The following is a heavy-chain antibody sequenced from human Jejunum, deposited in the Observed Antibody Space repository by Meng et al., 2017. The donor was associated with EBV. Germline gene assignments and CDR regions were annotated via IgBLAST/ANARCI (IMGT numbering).Heavy chain of an antibody. V-gene: IGHV4-4*02. CDR2: IYHDGSS. CDR3: ARVRCSGGSCFYFDY. CDR1: GGSITSSDW. D-gene: IGHD2-15*01. Sequence: QAHLQESGPGLANPSGXLSLTCAVSGGSITSSDWWAWGRQPPGEGLEWIGEIYHDGSSNYSPSLKSRVTILLDKSENHFSLKLNSVTAADTAVYYCARVRCSGGSCFYFDYWGQGALVTVSS. J-gene: IGHJ4*02.